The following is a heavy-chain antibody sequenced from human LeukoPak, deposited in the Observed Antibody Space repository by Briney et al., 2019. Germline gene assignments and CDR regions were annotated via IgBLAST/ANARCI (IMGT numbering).Heavy chain of an antibody. V-gene: IGHV4-30-2*01. CDR2: IYRSGTT. CDR1: GGSISSGGYY. CDR3: ARGLDDYRRNDVDY. D-gene: IGHD4-11*01. Sequence: PSQTLSLTCTVSGGSISSGGYYWSWIRQPPGKGLEWVGYIYRSGTTYYNPSLKSRVTISVDRSKNQFSLKLSSVTAADTAVYYCARGLDDYRRNDVDYWGQGTLVTVSS. J-gene: IGHJ4*02.